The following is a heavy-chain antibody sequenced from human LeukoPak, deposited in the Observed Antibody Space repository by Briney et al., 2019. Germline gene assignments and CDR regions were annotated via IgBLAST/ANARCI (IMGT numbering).Heavy chain of an antibody. CDR2: VNPQGSGT. D-gene: IGHD6-19*01. J-gene: IGHJ4*02. Sequence: GGSLRLSCAASGFTFSSYWMHWVRQAPGKGLVWVSRVNPQGSGTSYTDSVKGRFTISRDNAKDALHLRMDNLRVEDTTVYYCARARWSSTGWFLGYWGQGTLVTVSS. CDR1: GFTFSSYW. V-gene: IGHV3-74*01. CDR3: ARARWSSTGWFLGY.